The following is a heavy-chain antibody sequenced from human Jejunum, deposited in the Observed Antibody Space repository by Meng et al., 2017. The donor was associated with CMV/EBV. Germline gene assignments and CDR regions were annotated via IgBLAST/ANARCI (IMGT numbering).Heavy chain of an antibody. J-gene: IGHJ4*02. CDR1: LFPFPSST. CDR3: ARDRGWTADVDY. V-gene: IGHV3-21*06. CDR2: ISSGSSFK. D-gene: IGHD3/OR15-3a*01. Sequence: SLFPFPSSTLHWFRHAPGKGLGWVSSISSGSSFKFSPNSVKGRFTVSRDNAQNYLYLQMDSLRAEDTAVYYCARDRGWTADVDYWGQGTLVTVSS.